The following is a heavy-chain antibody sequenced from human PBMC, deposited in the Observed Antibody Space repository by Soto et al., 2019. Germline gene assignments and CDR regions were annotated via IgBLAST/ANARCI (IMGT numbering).Heavy chain of an antibody. CDR2: ISPYSGNT. J-gene: IGHJ6*02. CDR3: AMVYNVTPTPQDV. Sequence: QVQLVQSGDEVRKPGSSVKVSCKASGYIFVNYGIAWVRQAPGQGLEWMGWISPYSGNTHYASKVQGRLTMTTDTSTSTAYMDLGSLTSDDTAVYYCAMVYNVTPTPQDVWGQGTTVTVSS. CDR1: GYIFVNYG. V-gene: IGHV1-18*01. D-gene: IGHD2-8*01.